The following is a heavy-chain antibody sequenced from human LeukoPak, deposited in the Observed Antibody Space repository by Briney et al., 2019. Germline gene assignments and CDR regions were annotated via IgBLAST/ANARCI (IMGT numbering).Heavy chain of an antibody. CDR3: ATYWLAEWFGELLVAFDY. Sequence: ASVKVSCKASGYTFTSFDINGVRQATGQGLEWMGWMNPNSGNTGYAQKFQGRVTMTEDTSTDTAYMKLSSLRSEDTAVYYRATYWLAEWFGELLVAFDYWGQGTLVTVSS. D-gene: IGHD3-10*01. CDR2: MNPNSGNT. CDR1: GYTFTSFD. J-gene: IGHJ4*02. V-gene: IGHV1-8*02.